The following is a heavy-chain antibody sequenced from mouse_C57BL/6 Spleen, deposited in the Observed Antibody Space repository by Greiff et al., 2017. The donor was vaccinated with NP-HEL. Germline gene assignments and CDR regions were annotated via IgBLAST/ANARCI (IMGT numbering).Heavy chain of an antibody. Sequence: QVQLKESGAELARPGASVKMSCKASGYTFTSYTMHWVKQRPGQGLEWIGYINPSSGNTKYNQKFKDKATLTADKSSSTAYMQLSSLTSEDSAVYYCAKGHPDKNYWGQGTTLTVSS. V-gene: IGHV1-4*01. J-gene: IGHJ2*01. CDR2: INPSSGNT. CDR1: GYTFTSYT. CDR3: AKGHPDKNY.